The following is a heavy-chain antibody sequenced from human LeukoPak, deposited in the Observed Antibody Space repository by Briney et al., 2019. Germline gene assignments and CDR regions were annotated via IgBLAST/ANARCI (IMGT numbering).Heavy chain of an antibody. Sequence: GGSLTLSCVGSGDSFIRHSMNWVRRAPGKGLEWIAYIASSGSPIYYADSVKGRFTVSRDNARTSLFLHMNSLRAEDTAVYYCAREYDSRARFDSWGQGTLVTV. CDR2: IASSGSPI. CDR3: AREYDSRARFDS. CDR1: GDSFIRHS. V-gene: IGHV3-48*01. J-gene: IGHJ4*02. D-gene: IGHD6-13*01.